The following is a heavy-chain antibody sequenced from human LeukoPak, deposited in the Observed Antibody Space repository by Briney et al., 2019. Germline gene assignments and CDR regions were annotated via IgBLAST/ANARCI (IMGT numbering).Heavy chain of an antibody. D-gene: IGHD1-26*01. CDR2: IYDSGST. CDR3: ARDYSGSYSFDY. Sequence: SETLSLTCTVSGGSIRSSYYYWGWIRQPPGKGLEWIGSIYDSGSTYYNPSLKSRVTISVDTSKNQFSLKLNSVTAADTAVYYCARDYSGSYSFDYWGQGTLVTVSS. J-gene: IGHJ4*02. V-gene: IGHV4-39*02. CDR1: GGSIRSSYYY.